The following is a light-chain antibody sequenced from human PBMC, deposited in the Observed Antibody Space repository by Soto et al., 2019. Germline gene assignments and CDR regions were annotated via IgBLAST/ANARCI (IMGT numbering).Light chain of an antibody. J-gene: IGKJ3*01. CDR3: QQYNTWPPT. CDR2: GAS. Sequence: EIVMTQSPATLSVSPGEGATLSCRASQSVGRDLAWYQQKPGQAPRLLIYGASTRATGIPARFTGSGAGTEFTLAINSLKSEGFAVYCCQQYNTWPPTFGPGTTVDIK. CDR1: QSVGRD. V-gene: IGKV3-15*01.